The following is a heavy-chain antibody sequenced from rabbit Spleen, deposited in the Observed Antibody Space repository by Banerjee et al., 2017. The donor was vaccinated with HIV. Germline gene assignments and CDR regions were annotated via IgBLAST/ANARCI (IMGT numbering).Heavy chain of an antibody. CDR1: GFSFSNKVV. V-gene: IGHV1S45*01. J-gene: IGHJ3*01. CDR2: INGITGKA. CDR3: ARDLYDVIGCNFGW. Sequence: QARLVESGGGLVKPEGSLTLTCTASGFSFSNKVVMCWVRQAPGKGLEWIACINGITGKAVYASWAKGRFAFSKTSSTTVTLQMTSLTAADTATYFCARDLYDVIGCNFGWWGQGTLVTVS. D-gene: IGHD4-1*01.